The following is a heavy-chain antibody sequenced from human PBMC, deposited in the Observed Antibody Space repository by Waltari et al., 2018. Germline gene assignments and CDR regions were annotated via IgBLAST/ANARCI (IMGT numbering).Heavy chain of an antibody. CDR3: ARAVIVVVSSLYYYYGMDV. J-gene: IGHJ6*02. V-gene: IGHV4-34*01. CDR1: GGSFSGYY. D-gene: IGHD3-22*01. CDR2: INHSGST. Sequence: QVQLQQWGAGLLKPSETLSLTCAVYGGSFSGYYWSWIRQPPGQGLEWIGEINHSGSTNYNPSLKSRVTISVDTSKNQFSLKLSSVTAADTAVYYCARAVIVVVSSLYYYYGMDVWGQGTTVTVSS.